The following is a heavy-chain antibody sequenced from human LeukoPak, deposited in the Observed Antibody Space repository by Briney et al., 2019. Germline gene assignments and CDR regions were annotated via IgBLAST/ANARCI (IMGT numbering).Heavy chain of an antibody. J-gene: IGHJ6*03. CDR1: GYTFTSYD. V-gene: IGHV1-8*03. CDR2: MNPNSGNT. Sequence: GASVKVSCKASGYTFTSYDINWVRQATGQGLEWMGWMNPNSGNTGYAQKFQGRVTITRNTSISTAYMELSSLRSEDTAVYCCARRDIVVVPAAPSYYYYYYYMDVWGKGTTVTVSS. CDR3: ARRDIVVVPAAPSYYYYYYYMDV. D-gene: IGHD2-2*01.